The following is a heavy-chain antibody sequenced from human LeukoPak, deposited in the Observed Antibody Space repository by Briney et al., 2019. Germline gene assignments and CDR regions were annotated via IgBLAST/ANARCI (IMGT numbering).Heavy chain of an antibody. V-gene: IGHV4-38-2*02. CDR2: IYHSGST. Sequence: SETLSLTCTVSGYSISSGYYWGWIRRPPGKWLKSIGSIYHSGSTYYNPSLKSRVTISVDTSKKQFSLKLSSVTAADTAVYYCARSVEMATTIDYWGQGTLVTVSS. CDR1: GYSISSGYY. D-gene: IGHD5-24*01. J-gene: IGHJ4*02. CDR3: ARSVEMATTIDY.